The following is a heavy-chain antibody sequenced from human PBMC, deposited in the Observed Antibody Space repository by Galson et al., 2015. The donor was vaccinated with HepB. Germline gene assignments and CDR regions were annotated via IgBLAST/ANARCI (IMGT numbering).Heavy chain of an antibody. CDR3: AKGATGYYDSSGSLAWMRDY. D-gene: IGHD3-22*01. CDR1: GFTFSSYA. Sequence: SLRLSCAASGFTFSSYAMSWVRQAPGKGLEWVSAISGSGGSTYYADSVKGRFTISRDNSKNTLYLQMNSLRAEDTAVYYCAKGATGYYDSSGSLAWMRDYWGQGTLVTVSS. J-gene: IGHJ4*02. CDR2: ISGSGGST. V-gene: IGHV3-23*01.